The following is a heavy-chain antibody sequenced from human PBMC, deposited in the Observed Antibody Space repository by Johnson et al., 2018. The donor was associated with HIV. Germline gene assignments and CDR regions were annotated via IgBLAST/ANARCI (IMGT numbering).Heavy chain of an antibody. D-gene: IGHD3-10*01. J-gene: IGHJ3*02. Sequence: VQLVESGGGVVRPGGSLRVSCAASGFTFDDYGMSWVRQAPGKGLEWVSGINWNGAITAYADSVKGRFTIYRDNAKNSLYLQMNSLRAEDTAVYYCARGRITMVQGVIFGAFDIWGQGTMVTVSS. CDR1: GFTFDDYG. CDR3: ARGRITMVQGVIFGAFDI. V-gene: IGHV3-20*04. CDR2: INWNGAIT.